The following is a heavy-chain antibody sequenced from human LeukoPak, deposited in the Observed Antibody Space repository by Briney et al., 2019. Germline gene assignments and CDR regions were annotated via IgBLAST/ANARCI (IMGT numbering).Heavy chain of an antibody. CDR1: GYTFTGYY. CDR3: ARTYYDFWSGYYGQYFQH. CDR2: INPNSGGT. J-gene: IGHJ1*01. D-gene: IGHD3-3*01. Sequence: ASVKVSCRASGYTFTGYYMHWVRQAPGQGLEWMGWINPNSGGTNYAQKFQGRVTMTRDTSISTAYMELSRLRSDDTAVYYCARTYYDFWSGYYGQYFQHWGQGTLVTVSS. V-gene: IGHV1-2*02.